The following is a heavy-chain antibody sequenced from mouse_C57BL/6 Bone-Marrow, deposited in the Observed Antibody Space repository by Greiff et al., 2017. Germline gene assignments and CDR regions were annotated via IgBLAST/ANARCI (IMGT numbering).Heavy chain of an antibody. CDR2: ISSGGSYT. CDR1: GFTFSSYG. Sequence: EVMLVESGGDLVKPGGSLKLSCAASGFTFSSYGMSWVRQTPDKRLEWVATISSGGSYTYYPDSVKGRFTISRDNAKNTLYLQMSSLKSEDTAMYYCARLSNWADYWGQGTTLTVSS. D-gene: IGHD4-1*01. CDR3: ARLSNWADY. J-gene: IGHJ2*01. V-gene: IGHV5-6*01.